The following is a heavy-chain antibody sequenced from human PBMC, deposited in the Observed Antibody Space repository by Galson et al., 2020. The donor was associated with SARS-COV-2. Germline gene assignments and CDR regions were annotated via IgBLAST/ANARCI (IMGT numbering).Heavy chain of an antibody. J-gene: IGHJ4*02. CDR1: GFTFTNYA. V-gene: IGHV3-30*04. Sequence: GESLKISCAASGFTFTNYAMHWVRQAPGKGLEWVALISYDGTLKYYTDSLKGRFTISRDNSKNTVHLQMNSLRAEDTAVYYCARVFDYWGQGTLVIVSS. CDR3: ARVFDY. CDR2: ISYDGTLK.